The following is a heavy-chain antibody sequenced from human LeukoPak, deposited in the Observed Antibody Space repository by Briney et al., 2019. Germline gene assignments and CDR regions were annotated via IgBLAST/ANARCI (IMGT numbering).Heavy chain of an antibody. J-gene: IGHJ4*02. D-gene: IGHD6-13*01. CDR3: ARRPGIAVAGIDY. CDR1: GFSFRTYG. V-gene: IGHV3-33*01. CDR2: MWFDGSNE. Sequence: GRSLRLSCAASGFSFRTYGMHWVRQAPGNGLEWVAVMWFDGSNENYADSVKGRFTISRDISKNTVYLQLNSLRVEDTAVYYCARRPGIAVAGIDYWGQGTLVTVSS.